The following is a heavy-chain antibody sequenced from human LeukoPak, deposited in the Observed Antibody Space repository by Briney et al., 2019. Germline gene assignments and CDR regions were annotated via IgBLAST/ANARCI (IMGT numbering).Heavy chain of an antibody. J-gene: IGHJ6*03. CDR1: GGSFISYA. V-gene: IGHV1-69*06. CDR2: IIPVFGTA. Sequence: GASVTVSFKASGGSFISYAISWVRQAPGQGLEWMGRIIPVFGTANYAQKFQERVTITADIVSNTAYLEVTSLTSDDTAVYFCAKQGAARQDYYMDVWGNGTTVTVSS. CDR3: AKQGAARQDYYMDV. D-gene: IGHD5-18*01.